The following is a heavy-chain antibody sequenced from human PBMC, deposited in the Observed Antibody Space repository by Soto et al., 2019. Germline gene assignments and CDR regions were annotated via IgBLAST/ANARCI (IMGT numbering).Heavy chain of an antibody. CDR3: ATGSLTTGSNWFDP. J-gene: IGHJ5*02. V-gene: IGHV4-39*01. CDR1: GGSISSSSYY. CDR2: IYYSGST. D-gene: IGHD1-1*01. Sequence: QLQLQESGPGLVKPSETLSLTCTVSGGSISSSSYYWGWIRQPPGKGLEWIGSIYYSGSTYYNPSIKSRVTISVDTSKNQFSLKLSSVTAADTAVYYCATGSLTTGSNWFDPWGQGTLVTVSS.